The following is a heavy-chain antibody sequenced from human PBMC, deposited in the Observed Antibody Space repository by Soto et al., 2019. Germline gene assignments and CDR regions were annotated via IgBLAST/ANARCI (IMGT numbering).Heavy chain of an antibody. CDR1: GFTFSNAW. J-gene: IGHJ4*02. Sequence: GGSLRLSCAASGFTFSNAWMSWVRQAPGKGLEWVGRIKGEADGGTTDYAAPVKGRIIISRDHSKDTLYLQMNSLKTEDTAVYYCTTGLSNGYYNFDYWGQGALVTVSS. D-gene: IGHD3-22*01. V-gene: IGHV3-15*01. CDR3: TTGLSNGYYNFDY. CDR2: IKGEADGGTT.